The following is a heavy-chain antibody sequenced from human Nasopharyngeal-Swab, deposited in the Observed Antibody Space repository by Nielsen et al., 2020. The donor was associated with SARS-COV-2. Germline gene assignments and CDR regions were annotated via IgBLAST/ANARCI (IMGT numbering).Heavy chain of an antibody. J-gene: IGHJ6*02. D-gene: IGHD5-12*01. CDR2: ISGSDYST. CDR3: AKDRDSGDDSDDYYHYYGMDV. Sequence: GGSLRLSCAASGFTFRSYAISWVRQAPGKGLEWVSVISGSDYSTKYADSVKGRFTISRDNSKNTANLQMNSLRAEDTAIYYCAKDRDSGDDSDDYYHYYGMDVWGQGTTVTVSS. V-gene: IGHV3-23*01. CDR1: GFTFRSYA.